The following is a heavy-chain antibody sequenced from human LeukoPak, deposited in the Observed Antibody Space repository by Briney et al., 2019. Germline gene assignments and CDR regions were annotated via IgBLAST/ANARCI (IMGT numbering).Heavy chain of an antibody. Sequence: SEALSLTCTVSGGSISSYYWSWIRPPPGKGLEWIGYIYYSGSTNYNPSLKSRVTISVDTSKNQFSLKLSSVTAADTAVYYCARVVVVPAYYCFDYWGQGTLVTVSP. D-gene: IGHD2-2*01. J-gene: IGHJ4*02. CDR2: IYYSGST. CDR3: ARVVVVPAYYCFDY. V-gene: IGHV4-59*01. CDR1: GGSISSYY.